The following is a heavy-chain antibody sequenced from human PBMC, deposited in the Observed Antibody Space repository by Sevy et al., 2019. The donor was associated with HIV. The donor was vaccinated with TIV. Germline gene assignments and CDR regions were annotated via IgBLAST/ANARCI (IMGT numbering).Heavy chain of an antibody. V-gene: IGHV3-74*01. D-gene: IGHD1-26*01. CDR2: INGDGSST. Sequence: GGSLRLSCAASGFTFSSYWMHWVRQAPGKGLVWVSRINGDGSSTSYADSVKGRFTISRDNAKNTLYLQMNSLRAEDTAVYYCARGFPRGEMATTSFDYWGQGTLVTVSS. J-gene: IGHJ4*02. CDR1: GFTFSSYW. CDR3: ARGFPRGEMATTSFDY.